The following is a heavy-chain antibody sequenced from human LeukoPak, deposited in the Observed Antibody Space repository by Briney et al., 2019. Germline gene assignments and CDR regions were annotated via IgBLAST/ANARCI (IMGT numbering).Heavy chain of an antibody. Sequence: GESLKISCKGSGYTFTNYWIAWVRQMPGKGLEWMGIIYAGDSDARYSPSFQGRVTISADRSISTAYLQWSSLKASDTAMYYCARRVDSGFSFDFWGQGTLVTVSS. CDR1: GYTFTNYW. D-gene: IGHD3-22*01. V-gene: IGHV5-51*01. CDR2: IYAGDSDA. CDR3: ARRVDSGFSFDF. J-gene: IGHJ4*02.